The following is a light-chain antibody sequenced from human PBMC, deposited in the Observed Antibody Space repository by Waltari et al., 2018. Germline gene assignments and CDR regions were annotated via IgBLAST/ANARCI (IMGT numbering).Light chain of an antibody. CDR1: SSDVGSYDY. J-gene: IGLJ2*01. CDR3: SSHTSNNVVV. Sequence: QSALTQPASVSGSPGQSITISCTGTSSDVGSYDYVSWYQQHPGKAPKVMIYDVSNRPSGVSNRFSGSKSGNTASLTISELQAEDEADYYCSSHTSNNVVVFGGGTKLTVL. V-gene: IGLV2-14*01. CDR2: DVS.